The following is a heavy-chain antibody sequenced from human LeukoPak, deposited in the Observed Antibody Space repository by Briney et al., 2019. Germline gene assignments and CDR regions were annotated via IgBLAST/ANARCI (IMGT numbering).Heavy chain of an antibody. D-gene: IGHD3-9*01. CDR2: IFYSGST. V-gene: IGHV4-30-4*01. CDR1: GGSIISADHY. CDR3: ARGYYDVLTNYPKNFDQ. Sequence: PSQTLSLTCTVSGGSIISADHYWIWMRQPPGKGLEWIGYIFYSGSTYYNPSLKSRLTISVDTSKNQFTLKLSSVTAADTAVYYCARGYYDVLTNYPKNFDQWGQGTLVTVSS. J-gene: IGHJ4*02.